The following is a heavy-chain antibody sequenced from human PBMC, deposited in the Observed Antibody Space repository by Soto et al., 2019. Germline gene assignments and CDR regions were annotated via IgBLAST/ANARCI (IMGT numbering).Heavy chain of an antibody. Sequence: QVQLVQSGAEVKKPGSSVKVSCKASGGTFSSYVISWVRQAPGQGLEWMGGIIPIFGTANYAQKFQGRVTITADESTSTAYMELSSLRSEDTAVYYCGLGSSGRSLYYFDYWGQGTLVTVSS. CDR1: GGTFSSYV. J-gene: IGHJ4*02. CDR2: IIPIFGTA. V-gene: IGHV1-69*01. CDR3: GLGSSGRSLYYFDY. D-gene: IGHD3-22*01.